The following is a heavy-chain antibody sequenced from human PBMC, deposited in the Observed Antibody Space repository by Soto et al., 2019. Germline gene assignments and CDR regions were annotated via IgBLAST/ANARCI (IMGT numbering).Heavy chain of an antibody. V-gene: IGHV3-73*01. Sequence: DVQVVQSGGGLVQPGGSLKLSCAASGFAFNDSAMHWVRQASGKGLEWVARVRSKTNNYATAYPVSVRGRFTVSRDDSMGTTYLQMNSLKTEDTAIYYCTNNFVWGQGVLVTVSS. J-gene: IGHJ4*02. CDR2: VRSKTNNYAT. CDR1: GFAFNDSA. CDR3: TNNFV. D-gene: IGHD2-15*01.